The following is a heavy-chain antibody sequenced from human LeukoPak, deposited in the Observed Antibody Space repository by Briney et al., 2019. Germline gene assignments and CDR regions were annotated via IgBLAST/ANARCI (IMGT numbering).Heavy chain of an antibody. J-gene: IGHJ4*02. V-gene: IGHV1-18*01. D-gene: IGHD5-12*01. CDR2: ISAYNGKT. CDR3: GRDQGNIVATMGPTNFDS. Sequence: ASVKVSCKASGYTFTSYGISWVRQAPGQGLEWMGWISAYNGKTNYAQKLQGRVTMTTDTSTSTAYMELRSLRSDDTAVYYCGRDQGNIVATMGPTNFDSGGQEPLATVSP. CDR1: GYTFTSYG.